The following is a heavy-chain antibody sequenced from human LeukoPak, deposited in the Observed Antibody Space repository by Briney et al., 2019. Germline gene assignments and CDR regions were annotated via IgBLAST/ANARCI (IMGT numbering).Heavy chain of an antibody. D-gene: IGHD2-8*02. V-gene: IGHV6-1*01. CDR2: TYYRSKWYS. CDR1: GDSVSINSAA. CDR3: ARAGAYLLDY. J-gene: IGHJ4*02. Sequence: SPTLSLTFAFSGDSVSINSAAWNWIRQSPSRGLEWLGRTYYRSKWYSHYAVSVKSRITINPDTSKNQFSLQLNSVTPEDTAVYYCARAGAYLLDYWGQGTLVTVSS.